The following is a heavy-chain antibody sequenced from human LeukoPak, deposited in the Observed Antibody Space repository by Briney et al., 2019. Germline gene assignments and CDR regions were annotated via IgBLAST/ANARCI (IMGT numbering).Heavy chain of an antibody. D-gene: IGHD2-2*01. J-gene: IGHJ5*02. CDR3: VVVPAAILNWFDP. CDR1: GGSISSSSYY. CDR2: IYYSGST. V-gene: IGHV4-39*07. Sequence: SETLSLTRTVSGGSISSSSYYWGWIRQPPGKGLEWIGSIYYSGSTYYNPSLKSRVTISVDTSKNQFSLKLSSVTAADTAVYYCVVVPAAILNWFDPWGQGTLVTVSS.